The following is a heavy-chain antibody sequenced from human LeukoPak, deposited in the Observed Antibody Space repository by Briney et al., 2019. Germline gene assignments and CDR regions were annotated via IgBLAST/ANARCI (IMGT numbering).Heavy chain of an antibody. CDR1: GFTFSSYE. CDR2: ISSSGSTI. D-gene: IGHD3-22*01. Sequence: PGGSLRLSCAASGFTFSSYEMNWVRQAPGKGLEWVSYISSSGSTIYYADSVKGRFTISRDNAKNSLYLQMNSLRAEDTAVYYCAGDYYDSSGYFLGVYWGQGTLVTVSS. CDR3: AGDYYDSSGYFLGVY. V-gene: IGHV3-48*03. J-gene: IGHJ4*02.